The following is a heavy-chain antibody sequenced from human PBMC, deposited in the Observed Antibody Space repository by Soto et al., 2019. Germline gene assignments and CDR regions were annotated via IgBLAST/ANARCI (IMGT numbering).Heavy chain of an antibody. J-gene: IGHJ5*02. Sequence: GGSLRLSCAASGFTFSSYSMNWVRQAPGKGLEWVSSISSSSSYIYYADSVKGRFTISRDNAKNSLYLQMNSLRAEDTAVYYCERDRSQLLFHWFDPWGQGTLVTVSS. CDR3: ERDRSQLLFHWFDP. CDR1: GFTFSSYS. D-gene: IGHD2-2*01. CDR2: ISSSSSYI. V-gene: IGHV3-21*01.